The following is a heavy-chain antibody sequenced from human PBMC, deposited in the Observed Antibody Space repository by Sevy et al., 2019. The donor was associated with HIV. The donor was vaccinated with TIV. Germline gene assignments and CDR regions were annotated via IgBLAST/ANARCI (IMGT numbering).Heavy chain of an antibody. CDR1: GGSISSYY. CDR2: LHTSGRT. CDR3: ASAIVATIPHY. V-gene: IGHV4-4*07. Sequence: SETLSLTCTVSGGSISSYYWTWIRLPAGKGLEWIGHLHTSGRTNDNPSLKSRLTMSVDTSKNQFSLKLSSVTAADTAVYFCASAIVATIPHYWGQGTLVTVSS. D-gene: IGHD5-12*01. J-gene: IGHJ4*02.